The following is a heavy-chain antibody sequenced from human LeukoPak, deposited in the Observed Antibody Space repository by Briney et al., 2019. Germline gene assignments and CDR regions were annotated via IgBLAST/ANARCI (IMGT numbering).Heavy chain of an antibody. Sequence: PGGSLRLSCAASGFTFSNDLMSWVRQTPGKGLEWVANIKTDGSETYYVDSVEGRFTISRDNAKNALFLRMNSLRAEDTAVYYCARRVGAIDFWGQGTLVTVSS. J-gene: IGHJ4*02. CDR3: ARRVGAIDF. D-gene: IGHD1-26*01. V-gene: IGHV3-7*05. CDR2: IKTDGSET. CDR1: GFTFSNDL.